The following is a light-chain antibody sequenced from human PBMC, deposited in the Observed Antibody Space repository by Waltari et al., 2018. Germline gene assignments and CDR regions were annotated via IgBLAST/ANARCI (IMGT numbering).Light chain of an antibody. CDR2: RDT. CDR1: KLDDKF. V-gene: IGLV3-1*01. Sequence: SYEVTQPPSVSVSPGQTATIACSGAKLDDKFTAWFQQRPGQSTVLIIYRDTKRPPGIPERFLGSNSGNTATLTISGTQAMDEGDYYCQAWDSSSVVFGGGTKLTVL. J-gene: IGLJ3*02. CDR3: QAWDSSSVV.